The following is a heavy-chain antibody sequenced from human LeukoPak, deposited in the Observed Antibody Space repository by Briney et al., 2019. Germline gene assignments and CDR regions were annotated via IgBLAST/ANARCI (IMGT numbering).Heavy chain of an antibody. Sequence: SQTLSLTCTVSGGSISSGGYYWSWIRQPPGKGLEWIGEINHSGSTNYNPSLKSRVTISVDTSKSQFSLKLSSVTAADTAVYYCARQLSPSKVTYSSGWLDWFDPWGQGTLVTVSS. V-gene: IGHV4-39*01. CDR2: INHSGST. CDR1: GGSISSGGYY. J-gene: IGHJ5*02. D-gene: IGHD6-19*01. CDR3: ARQLSPSKVTYSSGWLDWFDP.